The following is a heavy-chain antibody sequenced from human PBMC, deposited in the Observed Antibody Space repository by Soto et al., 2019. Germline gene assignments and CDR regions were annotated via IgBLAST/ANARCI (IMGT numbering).Heavy chain of an antibody. CDR1: GDTFSFYT. CDR3: AASYGSGYRAFDY. Sequence: SVKVSCKASGDTFSFYTINWVRHAPGLGLEWMGRVNPIVSMSNYAQKFQGRVTITADKSTNTAYMQLSSLRSEDTAIYYCAASYGSGYRAFDYWGQGALVTVSS. V-gene: IGHV1-69*02. CDR2: VNPIVSMS. D-gene: IGHD3-10*01. J-gene: IGHJ4*02.